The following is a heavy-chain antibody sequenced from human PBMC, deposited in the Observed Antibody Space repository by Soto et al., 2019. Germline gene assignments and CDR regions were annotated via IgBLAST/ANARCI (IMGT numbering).Heavy chain of an antibody. CDR2: ISASGGRT. Sequence: GSLRLSCAASGFTFSSYAMSWVRQAPGKGLEWVSGISASGGRTYYADSVKGRFTISRDNSKNTMYLQMSSLRVEDTAVYKCAKDWDLLRAFDLWGQGTMVTVSS. V-gene: IGHV3-23*01. J-gene: IGHJ3*01. D-gene: IGHD1-26*01. CDR1: GFTFSSYA. CDR3: AKDWDLLRAFDL.